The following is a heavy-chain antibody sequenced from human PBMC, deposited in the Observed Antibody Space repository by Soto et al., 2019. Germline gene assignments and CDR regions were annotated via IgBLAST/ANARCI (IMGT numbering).Heavy chain of an antibody. CDR2: IIPIFGRE. J-gene: IGHJ6*02. CDR3: ARALKLVATLKGYYYGMDV. V-gene: IGHV1-69*01. D-gene: IGHD5-12*01. CDR1: GGTFRRFA. Sequence: QEQLVQSGAEVKQPGSSVKVSCEASGGTFRRFAISWVRQAPGHGLEWMGGIIPIFGREDYAQKFQGRVTITADESTTTAYMELSSLRYDDTAVYYCARALKLVATLKGYYYGMDVWGQGTTVTVSS.